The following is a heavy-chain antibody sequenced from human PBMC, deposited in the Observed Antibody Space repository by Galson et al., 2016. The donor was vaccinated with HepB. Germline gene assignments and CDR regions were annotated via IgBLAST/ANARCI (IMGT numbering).Heavy chain of an antibody. CDR3: ARFYGSGTYSWYFDF. CDR2: IFSNDEK. J-gene: IGHJ2*01. D-gene: IGHD3-10*01. V-gene: IGHV2-26*01. CDR1: GFSLSTARMG. Sequence: PALVKPTQTLTLTCTVSGFSLSTARMGASWIRQPPGKALEWLAHIFSNDEKFYSPSLRSRFTISKDNAKNQVVLAMTNMDPVDTATYYCARFYGSGTYSWYFDFWGRGTPVTVSS.